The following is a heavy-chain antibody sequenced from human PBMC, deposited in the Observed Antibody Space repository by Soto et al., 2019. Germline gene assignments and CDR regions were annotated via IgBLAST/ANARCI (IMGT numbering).Heavy chain of an antibody. V-gene: IGHV1-2*04. J-gene: IGHJ3*02. Sequence: GASVKVSCKDSGYTFTGYYMHWVRQAPGQGLEWMGWINPNSGGTNYAQKFQGWVTMTRDTSISTAYMELSRLRSDDTAVYYCARDKSGYCSSTSCYEAFDIWGQGIMVTVSS. D-gene: IGHD2-2*03. CDR3: ARDKSGYCSSTSCYEAFDI. CDR2: INPNSGGT. CDR1: GYTFTGYY.